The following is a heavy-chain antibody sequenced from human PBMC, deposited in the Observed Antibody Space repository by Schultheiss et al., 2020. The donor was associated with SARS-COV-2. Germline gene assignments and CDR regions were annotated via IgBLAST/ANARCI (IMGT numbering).Heavy chain of an antibody. J-gene: IGHJ6*02. CDR3: ARVGFTIFGVVTNADSTYYYYGMDF. CDR1: GYTFTGYY. V-gene: IGHV1-18*04. D-gene: IGHD3-3*01. Sequence: ASVKVSCKASGYTFTGYYMHWVRQAPGQGLEWMGWISAYNGNTNYAQKLQGRVTMTTDTSTSTAYMELRSLRSDDTAVYYCARVGFTIFGVVTNADSTYYYYGMDFWGQGTTVTGSS. CDR2: ISAYNGNT.